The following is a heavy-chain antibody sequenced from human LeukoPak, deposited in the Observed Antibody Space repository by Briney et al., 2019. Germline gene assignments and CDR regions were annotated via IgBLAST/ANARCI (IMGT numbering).Heavy chain of an antibody. CDR2: ICPGDSDT. J-gene: IGHJ5*02. V-gene: IGHV5-51*01. CDR3: ARHSSYNWFDP. Sequence: GESLKISCKGSGYRFTNYWIGWVRPMPGKGLGWMGIICPGDSDTRYSPSFQGQVTISANKSISTAYLQGSSLKASDTAMYYCARHSSYNWFDPWGQGTLVTVSS. CDR1: GYRFTNYW. D-gene: IGHD3-10*01.